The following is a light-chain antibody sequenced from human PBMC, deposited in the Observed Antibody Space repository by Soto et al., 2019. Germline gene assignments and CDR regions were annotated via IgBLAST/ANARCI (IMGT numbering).Light chain of an antibody. J-gene: IGKJ4*01. Sequence: EIVLTQSPGTLSLSPGERATLSCRASQSVSSSYLAWYQQKPGQAPRLLIYGASSRATGIPDRFSGSGYGTDFTLTISRLEPEDFALYYCHQYGSSPLTVGGGTKVEIK. CDR1: QSVSSSY. CDR3: HQYGSSPLT. V-gene: IGKV3-20*01. CDR2: GAS.